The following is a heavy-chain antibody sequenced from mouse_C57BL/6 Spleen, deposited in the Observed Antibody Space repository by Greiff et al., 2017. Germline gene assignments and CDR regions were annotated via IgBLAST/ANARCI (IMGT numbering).Heavy chain of an antibody. Sequence: EVKLEESGPGLVKPSQSLSLTCSVTGYSITSGYYWNWIRQFPGNKLEWMGYISYDGSNNYNPSLKNRIPITRDTSKNQFFLKLNSVTTEDTATYYCARGDYGAWFAYWGQGTLVTVSA. CDR3: ARGDYGAWFAY. V-gene: IGHV3-6*01. CDR2: ISYDGSN. CDR1: GYSITSGYY. J-gene: IGHJ3*01. D-gene: IGHD2-4*01.